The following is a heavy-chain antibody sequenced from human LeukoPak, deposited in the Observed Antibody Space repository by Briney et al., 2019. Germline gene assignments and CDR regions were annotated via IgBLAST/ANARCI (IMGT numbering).Heavy chain of an antibody. V-gene: IGHV1-8*01. CDR3: AKSYGTNRDAFDI. CDR2: MNPNSGNT. Sequence: ASVKVSCKASGYTFTSYDINWVRQATGQGLEWMGWMNPNSGNTGYAQKFQGRVTMTRNTSISTAYMELSSLRSEDTAVYYCAKSYGTNRDAFDIWGQGTMVTVSS. CDR1: GYTFTSYD. J-gene: IGHJ3*02. D-gene: IGHD4-17*01.